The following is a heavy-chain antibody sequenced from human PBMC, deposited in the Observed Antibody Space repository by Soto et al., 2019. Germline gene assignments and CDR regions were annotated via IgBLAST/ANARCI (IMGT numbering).Heavy chain of an antibody. J-gene: IGHJ3*02. CDR1: GGSTSSDGYY. CDR2: IYHSGST. D-gene: IGHD3-3*01. Sequence: QVQLQESGPGLVKPSQTLSLTCSVSGGSTSSDGYYWTWIRQHPGKGLEWIGYIYHSGSTYYNPSLKSRXXIXIXXSKTQFSLKLSSVTAADTALYYCARGVAASDAFDIWGQGTVVTVSS. CDR3: ARGVAASDAFDI. V-gene: IGHV4-31*03.